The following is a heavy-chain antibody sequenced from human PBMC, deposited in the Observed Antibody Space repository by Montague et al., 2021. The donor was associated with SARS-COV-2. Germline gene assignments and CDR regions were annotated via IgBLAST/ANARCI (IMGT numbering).Heavy chain of an antibody. CDR2: ISHRGTA. CDR3: ARFSYDNTGYPRGFDF. J-gene: IGHJ4*02. D-gene: IGHD3-22*01. CDR1: GASVSSTNW. V-gene: IGHV4-4*02. Sequence: SETLSLTCTVSGASVSSTNWWSWVRRPPGKGLEWVGEISHRGTANYSPSLKSRATMSVDESGDQFFLKLSSVTAADTAVYYCARFSYDNTGYPRGFDFWGQGALVTVSS.